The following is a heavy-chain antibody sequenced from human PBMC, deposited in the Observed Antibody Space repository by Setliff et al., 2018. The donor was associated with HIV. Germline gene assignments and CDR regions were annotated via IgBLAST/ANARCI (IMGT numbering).Heavy chain of an antibody. V-gene: IGHV1-69*05. CDR1: AFTFNIYA. CDR3: VVGDY. J-gene: IGHJ4*02. Sequence: SVKVSCKASAFTFNIYAIHWVRQAPGQGLEWMGGIIPMYGVTNYAQKFQGRVTITTDESTSTAYMELSSLRSEDTAVYYCVVGDYWGQGTLVTVSS. CDR2: IIPMYGVT.